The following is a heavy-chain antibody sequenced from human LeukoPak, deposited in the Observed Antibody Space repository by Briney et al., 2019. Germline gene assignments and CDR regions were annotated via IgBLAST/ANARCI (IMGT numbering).Heavy chain of an antibody. CDR1: GFTFSSYG. CDR2: ISYDGSNK. D-gene: IGHD4-17*01. CDR3: AKSIDYGDSFYYYGMDV. J-gene: IGHJ6*02. V-gene: IGHV3-30*18. Sequence: PGRSLRLSCAASGFTFSSYGMHWVRQAPGKGLEWVAVISYDGSNKYYADSVKGRFTISRDNSKNTLYLQMNSLRAEDTAVYYCAKSIDYGDSFYYYGMDVWGQGTTVTVSS.